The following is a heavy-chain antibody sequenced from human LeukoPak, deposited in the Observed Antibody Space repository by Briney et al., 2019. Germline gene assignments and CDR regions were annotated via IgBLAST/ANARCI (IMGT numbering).Heavy chain of an antibody. D-gene: IGHD3-10*01. V-gene: IGHV3-66*01. CDR3: ASYLSTRFD. Sequence: PGGSLRLSCVASGFIVSNNYMSWVRQARGMGLEWVSTIYRGGSSFYADSVKGRFTISRDNSKNTLYLQMDSLRAEDTAVYYCASYLSTRFDWGQGTQVTVAS. CDR2: IYRGGSS. CDR1: GFIVSNNY. J-gene: IGHJ4*02.